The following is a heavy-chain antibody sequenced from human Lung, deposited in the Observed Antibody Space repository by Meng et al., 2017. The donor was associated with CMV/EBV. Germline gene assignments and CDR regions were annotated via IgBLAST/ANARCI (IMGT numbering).Heavy chain of an antibody. CDR2: IYYSGST. CDR1: GGSISSYY. Sequence: SXTXSLXFTVSGGSISSYYWSWIRQPPGKGLEWIGYIYYSGSTNYNPSLKSRVTISVDTSKNQFSLKLSSVTAADTAVYYCARESVYSSGWNWFDPWGQGTXVTVSS. J-gene: IGHJ5*02. D-gene: IGHD6-19*01. CDR3: ARESVYSSGWNWFDP. V-gene: IGHV4-59*01.